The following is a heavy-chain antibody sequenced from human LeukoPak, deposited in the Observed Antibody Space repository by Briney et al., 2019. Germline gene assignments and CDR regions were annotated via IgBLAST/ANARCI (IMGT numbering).Heavy chain of an antibody. D-gene: IGHD5-18*01. V-gene: IGHV3-21*04. CDR2: ISSSSSYI. CDR1: GFTFSSYS. J-gene: IGHJ4*02. CDR3: AKDQGYSYGSTDY. Sequence: PGGSLRLSCAASGFTFSSYSMNWVRQAPGKGLEWVSSISSSSSYIYYADSVKGRFTISRDNAKNSLYLQMNSLRAEDTAVYYCAKDQGYSYGSTDYWGQGTLVTVSS.